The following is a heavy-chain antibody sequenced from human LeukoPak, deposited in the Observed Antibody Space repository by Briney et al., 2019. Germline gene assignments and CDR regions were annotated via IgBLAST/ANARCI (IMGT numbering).Heavy chain of an antibody. J-gene: IGHJ1*01. V-gene: IGHV3-53*01. CDR1: GFTFSNAW. CDR2: IYSGGST. D-gene: IGHD3-10*01. Sequence: PGGSLRLSCAASGFTFSNAWMSWVRQAPGKGLEWVSVIYSGGSTYYADSVKGRFTISRDNSKNTLYLQMNSLRAEDTAVYYCARENYYYGSGSYYDWGQGTLVTVSS. CDR3: ARENYYYGSGSYYD.